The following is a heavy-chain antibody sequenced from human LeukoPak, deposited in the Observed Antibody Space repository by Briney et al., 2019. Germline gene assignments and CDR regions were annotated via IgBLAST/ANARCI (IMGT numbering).Heavy chain of an antibody. CDR3: GADIVVVPAADDAFDI. CDR2: FWASGNDK. J-gene: IGHJ3*02. V-gene: IGHV3-30*02. Sequence: GGSLRLSCAASGFAFSYYGMHWVRQAPGKGLEWVAVFWASGNDKYYIDSVKGRFSVSRDNSKNTLYLQMNSLRAEDTAVYYCGADIVVVPAADDAFDIWGQGTMVTVSS. CDR1: GFAFSYYG. D-gene: IGHD2-2*01.